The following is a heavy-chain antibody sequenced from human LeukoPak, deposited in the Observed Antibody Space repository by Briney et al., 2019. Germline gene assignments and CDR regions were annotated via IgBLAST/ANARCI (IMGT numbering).Heavy chain of an antibody. D-gene: IGHD5-12*01. V-gene: IGHV3-30*18. Sequence: GGSLRLSCAASGFTFSSYGMHWVRQAPGKGLEWVAVISYDGSNKYYADSVKGRFTISRDNSKNTVHLQVNSLRPEDTAVYFCAKDDAWIRFASWGQGILVTVSS. CDR1: GFTFSSYG. J-gene: IGHJ5*01. CDR3: AKDDAWIRFAS. CDR2: ISYDGSNK.